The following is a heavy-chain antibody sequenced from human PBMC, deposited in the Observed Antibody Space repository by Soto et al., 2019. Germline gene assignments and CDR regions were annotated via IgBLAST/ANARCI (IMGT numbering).Heavy chain of an antibody. CDR3: AREMVRGVIIN. J-gene: IGHJ4*02. CDR1: GGSFSGYY. CDR2: INHSGST. D-gene: IGHD3-10*01. Sequence: SETLSLTCAVYGGSFSGYYWSWIRQPPGKGLEWIGEINHSGSTNYNPSLKSRVTISVDTSKNQFSLKLSSVTAADTAVYYCAREMVRGVIINWGQGTLVTVSS. V-gene: IGHV4-34*01.